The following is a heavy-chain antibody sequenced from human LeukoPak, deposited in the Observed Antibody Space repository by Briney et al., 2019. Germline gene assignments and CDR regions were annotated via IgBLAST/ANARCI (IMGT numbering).Heavy chain of an antibody. D-gene: IGHD3-10*01. V-gene: IGHV1-69*05. CDR3: ARARRSGYYYYYMDV. Sequence: ASVKVSCKASGGTFSSYGISWVRQAPGQGLERMGGIIPIFGTANYAQKFQGRVTITTDESTSTAYMELSSLRSEDTAVYYCARARRSGYYYYYMDVWGKGTTVTVSS. CDR2: IIPIFGTA. CDR1: GGTFSSYG. J-gene: IGHJ6*03.